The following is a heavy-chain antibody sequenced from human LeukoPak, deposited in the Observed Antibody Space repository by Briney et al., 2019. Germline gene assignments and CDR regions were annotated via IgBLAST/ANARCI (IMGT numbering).Heavy chain of an antibody. CDR2: ISSSGTII. J-gene: IGHJ5*02. CDR1: GFTFSVFE. D-gene: IGHD4-17*01. Sequence: GRSLRLSCAASGFTFSVFEMNWVRQAPGKGLEWVSFISSSGTIIYYAESVKGRFTISRDNTKSSLYLQMNSLGAEDTAVYYCARSEYYGDGSSTNWFDPSGQGTLVTVSS. CDR3: ARSEYYGDGSSTNWFDP. V-gene: IGHV3-48*03.